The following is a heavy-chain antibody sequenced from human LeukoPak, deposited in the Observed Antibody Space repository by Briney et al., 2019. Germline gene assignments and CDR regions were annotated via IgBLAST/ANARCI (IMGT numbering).Heavy chain of an antibody. CDR1: GFTFSSYG. D-gene: IGHD6-6*01. CDR2: IWYDGSNK. CDR3: ARVRHDKSIAAPTSYYYYGMDV. J-gene: IGHJ6*02. Sequence: GGSLRLSCAASGFTFSSYGMHWVRQAPGKGLEWVAVIWYDGSNKYYADSVKGRFTISRDNSKNTLYLQMNSLRAEDTAVYYCARVRHDKSIAAPTSYYYYGMDVWGQGTTVTVSS. V-gene: IGHV3-33*01.